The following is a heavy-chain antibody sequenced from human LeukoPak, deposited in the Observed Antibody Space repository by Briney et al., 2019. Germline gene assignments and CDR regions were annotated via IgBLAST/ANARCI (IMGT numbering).Heavy chain of an antibody. CDR3: ARGASGTLYDAFDI. V-gene: IGHV4-59*01. CDR2: IYYSGTT. Sequence: SETLSLTCTVSGGSISTYYWSWIRQPPGEGLEWIGSIYYSGTTNSNPSLKSRATTSVDTSKNHLSLKVSSVTAADTAVYYCARGASGTLYDAFDIWGQGTMVTVSS. D-gene: IGHD1-26*01. J-gene: IGHJ3*02. CDR1: GGSISTYY.